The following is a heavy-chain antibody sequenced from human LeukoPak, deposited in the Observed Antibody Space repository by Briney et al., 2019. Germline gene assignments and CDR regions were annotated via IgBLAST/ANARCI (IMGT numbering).Heavy chain of an antibody. D-gene: IGHD3-10*01. Sequence: GGSLRLSCAASGFTFDDYAMHWVRQAPGKGLEWVSGISWNSGSIGYADSVKGRFTISRDNAKNSLYLQMNSLRAEDMALYYCAKAVERGVNTPFDYWGQGTLVTVSS. CDR3: AKAVERGVNTPFDY. CDR2: ISWNSGSI. CDR1: GFTFDDYA. J-gene: IGHJ4*02. V-gene: IGHV3-9*03.